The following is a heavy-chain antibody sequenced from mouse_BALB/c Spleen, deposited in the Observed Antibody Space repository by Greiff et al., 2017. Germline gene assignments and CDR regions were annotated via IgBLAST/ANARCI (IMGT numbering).Heavy chain of an antibody. CDR3: ARWAYDYGGAMDY. CDR2: ISSGSSTI. J-gene: IGHJ4*01. D-gene: IGHD2-4*01. CDR1: GFTFSSFG. Sequence: EVQVVESGGGLVQPGGSRKLSCAASGFTFSSFGMHWVRQAPEKGLEWVAYISSGSSTIYYADTVKGRFTISRDNPKNTLFLQMTSLRSEDTAMYYCARWAYDYGGAMDYWGQGTSVTVSS. V-gene: IGHV5-17*02.